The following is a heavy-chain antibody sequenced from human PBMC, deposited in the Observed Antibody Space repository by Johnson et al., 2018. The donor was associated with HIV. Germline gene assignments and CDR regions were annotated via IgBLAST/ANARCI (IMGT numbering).Heavy chain of an antibody. Sequence: QVQLVESGGGVVQPGRSLRLSCTASGFTFRSFAMHWVRQAPGKGLEWVALISYDGSNKYYADSVKGRFTISRDNSKNTLYLQMNSLTSEDTAGYYCAKDLGGSKTDEWGTDYYEFWNSYPVQDPRVVVGAFDIWGQGTMVTVSS. CDR3: AKDLGGSKTDEWGTDYYEFWNSYPVQDPRVVVGAFDI. V-gene: IGHV3-30*18. CDR1: GFTFRSFA. CDR2: ISYDGSNK. D-gene: IGHD3-3*01. J-gene: IGHJ3*02.